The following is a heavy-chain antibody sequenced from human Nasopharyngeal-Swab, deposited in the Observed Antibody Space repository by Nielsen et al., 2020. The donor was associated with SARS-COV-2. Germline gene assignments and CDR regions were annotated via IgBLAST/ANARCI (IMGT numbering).Heavy chain of an antibody. D-gene: IGHD5-18*01. CDR1: GDSISSGSYY. CDR3: ARRGYSYGHAYDY. Sequence: LRLSCTVSGDSISSGSYYWSWIRQPAGKGLEWIGRIYTSGSTNYNPSLKSRVTISVDTSKNQFSLKLSSVTAADTAVYYCARRGYSYGHAYDYWGQGTLVTVSS. V-gene: IGHV4-61*02. CDR2: IYTSGST. J-gene: IGHJ4*02.